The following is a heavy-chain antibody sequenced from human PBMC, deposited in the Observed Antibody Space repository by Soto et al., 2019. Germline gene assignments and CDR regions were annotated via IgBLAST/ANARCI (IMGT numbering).Heavy chain of an antibody. CDR1: GGSISAYY. CDR3: ARDSSGYDPFDY. J-gene: IGHJ4*02. CDR2: IYYSTKT. V-gene: IGHV4-59*01. Sequence: PSETLSLTCTVSGGSISAYYWSWIRQPPGKGLEWIGHIYYSTKTNYNPSLKSRVTISVDTSKNQFSLKLNSVTAADTAVYYCARDSSGYDPFDYWGQGTLVTVSS. D-gene: IGHD5-12*01.